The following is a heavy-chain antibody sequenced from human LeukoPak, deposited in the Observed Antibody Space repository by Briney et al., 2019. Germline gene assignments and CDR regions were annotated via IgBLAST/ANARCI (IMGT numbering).Heavy chain of an antibody. V-gene: IGHV3-30*03. J-gene: IGHJ4*02. D-gene: IGHD3-3*01. Sequence: TGGSLRLSCAASGFTFSSYGMRWVRQAPGKGLEWVAVISYDGSNKYYADSVKGRFTISRDNSKNTVYLQMNSLRADDTAVYYCARDFTPEWFDIHWGQGTLVTVS. CDR3: ARDFTPEWFDIH. CDR1: GFTFSSYG. CDR2: ISYDGSNK.